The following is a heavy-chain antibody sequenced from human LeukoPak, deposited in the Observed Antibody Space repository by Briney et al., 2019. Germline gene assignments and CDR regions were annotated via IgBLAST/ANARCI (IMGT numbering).Heavy chain of an antibody. D-gene: IGHD6-6*01. V-gene: IGHV3-7*01. Sequence: GSLRLSCAASEFTFNTYWMSWVRQAPGKGLEWVANINQDGSEKYYVDSVKGRFTIPRDNAKNSLYLQMNSLRAEDTAVYYCARDKAAPDYWGQGTLVTVSS. CDR3: ARDKAAPDY. J-gene: IGHJ4*02. CDR2: INQDGSEK. CDR1: EFTFNTYW.